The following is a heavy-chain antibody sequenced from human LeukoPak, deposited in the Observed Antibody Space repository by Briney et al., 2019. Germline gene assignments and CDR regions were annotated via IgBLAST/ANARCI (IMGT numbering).Heavy chain of an antibody. Sequence: TSETLSLTCTVSGGPISSYYWSWIRQPPGKGLEWIGYIYYSGSTNYNPSLKSRVTISVDTSKNQFSLKLSSVTAADTAVYYCARSQPPTTVVTLWGRGTLVTVSS. CDR1: GGPISSYY. D-gene: IGHD4-23*01. V-gene: IGHV4-59*08. CDR2: IYYSGST. CDR3: ARSQPPTTVVTL. J-gene: IGHJ2*01.